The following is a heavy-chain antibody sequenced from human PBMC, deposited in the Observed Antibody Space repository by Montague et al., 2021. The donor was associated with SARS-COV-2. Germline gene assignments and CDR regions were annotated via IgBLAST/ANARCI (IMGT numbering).Heavy chain of an antibody. D-gene: IGHD5-12*01. J-gene: IGHJ4*02. Sequence: SETLSLTCTVSGGSISSYYWSWIRQPPGKGLEWIGYIYYSGSTNYNPSLKSRVTISVDTSKNQFSLKLSSVTAADTAVYYCARRERLRGHVDFWGQGTLVTVSS. CDR3: ARRERLRGHVDF. V-gene: IGHV4-59*08. CDR1: GGSISSYY. CDR2: IYYSGST.